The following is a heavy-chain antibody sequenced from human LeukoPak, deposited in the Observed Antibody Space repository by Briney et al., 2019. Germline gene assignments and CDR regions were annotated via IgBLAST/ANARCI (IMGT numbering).Heavy chain of an antibody. V-gene: IGHV3-20*04. CDR3: ARSNYYDSTGYPFDY. CDR2: INWKGGST. D-gene: IGHD3-22*01. Sequence: GGSLRLSCAASGFIFDDYGISWVRQAPGKGLEWVCGINWKGGSTGYADSVKGRFTISRDNAKNSLYLQMNSLRAEDTAFYYCARSNYYDSTGYPFDYWGQGTLVTVSS. J-gene: IGHJ4*02. CDR1: GFIFDDYG.